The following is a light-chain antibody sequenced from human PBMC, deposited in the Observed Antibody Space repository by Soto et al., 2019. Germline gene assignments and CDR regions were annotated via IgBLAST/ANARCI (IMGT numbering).Light chain of an antibody. Sequence: TWSRLYVPVTPGAFAYICCGCSQSLLHSNGYNYVDWYLQKPGQSPQLLIYLTSNRASGVPDRFSGSVSAADCTRASSRVAAFQVGVSYDMQGLRSAWPFRQGTKVDIK. J-gene: IGKJ1*01. V-gene: IGKV2-28*01. CDR2: LTS. CDR3: MQGLRSAWP. CDR1: QSLLHSNGYNY.